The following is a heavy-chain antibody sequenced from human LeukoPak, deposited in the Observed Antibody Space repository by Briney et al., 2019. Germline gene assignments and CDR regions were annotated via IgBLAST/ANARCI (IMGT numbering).Heavy chain of an antibody. V-gene: IGHV4-34*01. CDR2: INHSGGT. D-gene: IGHD4-11*01. J-gene: IGHJ4*02. Sequence: SETLSLTCAVYGGSFSGYYWSWIRQPPGKGLEWIGEINHSGGTNYNPSLKSRVTISVDTSKNQFSLKLSSVTAADTAVYYCAREGVTKYYFDYWGQGTLVTVSS. CDR1: GGSFSGYY. CDR3: AREGVTKYYFDY.